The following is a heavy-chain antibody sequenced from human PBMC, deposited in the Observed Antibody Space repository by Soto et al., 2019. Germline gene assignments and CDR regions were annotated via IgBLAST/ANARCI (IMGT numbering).Heavy chain of an antibody. V-gene: IGHV3-64*01. Sequence: EVQLVESGGGLVQPGGSLRLSCAASGFTFSSYAMHWVRQAPGKGLEYVSAISSNGGSTYYANSVKGRFTISRDNSKKTLYLQMGSLRAEEMAVYYCARQWLDSYSFDYWGQGTLVTVSS. CDR3: ARQWLDSYSFDY. CDR1: GFTFSSYA. D-gene: IGHD6-19*01. CDR2: ISSNGGST. J-gene: IGHJ4*02.